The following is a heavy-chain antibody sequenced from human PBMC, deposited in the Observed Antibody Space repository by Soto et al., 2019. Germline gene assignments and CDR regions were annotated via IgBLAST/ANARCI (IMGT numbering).Heavy chain of an antibody. CDR1: GGSITRSVYD. J-gene: IGHJ5*02. V-gene: IGHV4-39*01. D-gene: IGHD3-9*01. CDR3: ASAHYDFLTGP. CDR2: IYYRGST. Sequence: QLQLQESGPGLVKPSETLSLTCTVSGGSITRSVYDWGWIRQHPGKGLEWIGSIYYRGSTCYNPSLKSRDTISFATSKNQFSLKLSSVTAADTAVSYCASAHYDFLTGPWGQGTMVTVSS.